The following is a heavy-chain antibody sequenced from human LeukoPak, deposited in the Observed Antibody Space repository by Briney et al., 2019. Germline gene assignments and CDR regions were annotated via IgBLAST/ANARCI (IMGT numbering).Heavy chain of an antibody. D-gene: IGHD3-10*01. Sequence: SETLSPTCTVSAGSTSSSRYYWGWIRHPPGKGLEWTGIIYYSWSTYYNPSLKSRVTISVDTSKNQFSLKLSSVTAADTAVYYCARLKSVLLWFGELLSYYFDYWGQGTLVTVSS. CDR3: ARLKSVLLWFGELLSYYFDY. J-gene: IGHJ4*02. CDR2: IYYSWST. CDR1: AGSTSSSRYY. V-gene: IGHV4-39*01.